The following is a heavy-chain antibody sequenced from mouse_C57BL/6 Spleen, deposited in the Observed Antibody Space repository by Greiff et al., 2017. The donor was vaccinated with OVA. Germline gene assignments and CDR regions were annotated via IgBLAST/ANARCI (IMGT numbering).Heavy chain of an antibody. D-gene: IGHD2-3*01. CDR3: ARDYDGYSYYFDY. J-gene: IGHJ2*01. Sequence: EVKLVESEGGLVQPGSSMKLSCTASGFTFSDYYMAWVRQVPEKGLEWVANINYDGSSTYYLDSLKSRFIISRDNAKNILYLQMSSLKSEDTATYYCARDYDGYSYYFDYWGQGTTLTVSS. CDR2: INYDGSST. V-gene: IGHV5-16*01. CDR1: GFTFSDYY.